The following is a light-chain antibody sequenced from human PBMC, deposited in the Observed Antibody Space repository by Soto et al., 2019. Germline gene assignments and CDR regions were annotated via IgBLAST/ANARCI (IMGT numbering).Light chain of an antibody. CDR2: WAS. J-gene: IGKJ1*01. Sequence: DIVMTQSPDSLAVSLGERATINCKSSQNVFFNSNNKNYLAWYQQKPGQPPKLLIYWASTRESGVPDRFSGSGSGTDFTLTISSLQAEDVAFYYCQQYYNIPPTFGQGTKVEI. CDR3: QQYYNIPPT. CDR1: QNVFFNSNNKNY. V-gene: IGKV4-1*01.